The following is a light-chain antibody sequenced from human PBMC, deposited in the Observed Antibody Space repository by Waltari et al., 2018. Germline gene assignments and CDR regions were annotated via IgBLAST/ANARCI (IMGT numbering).Light chain of an antibody. V-gene: IGLV1-44*01. J-gene: IGLJ2*01. CDR2: SDD. CDR3: AAWDDTLNAVL. Sequence: QSVVTQPPSVSGTPGQRVTVSCSGSSSNVGTNTVNWYRQLPGTAPQLLIYSDDLRPSGAPDRFSASKSGTSASLAISGLHSEDEAEYYCAAWDDTLNAVLFGGGTKLTVL. CDR1: SSNVGTNT.